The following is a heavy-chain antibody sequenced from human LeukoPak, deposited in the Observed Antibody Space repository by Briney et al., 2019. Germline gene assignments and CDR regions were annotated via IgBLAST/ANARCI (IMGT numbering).Heavy chain of an antibody. V-gene: IGHV1-46*01. Sequence: ASVKVSCKASGYTFTSYYMHWVRQAPGQGLEWMGIINPSGGSTSYAQKFQGRVTMTRDTSTSTVYMELSSLRSEDTAVYYCARLRYCGVSPRCAIRVDFDYWGQGTLDTVSS. D-gene: IGHD2-21*01. J-gene: IGHJ4*02. CDR3: ARLRYCGVSPRCAIRVDFDY. CDR1: GYTFTSYY. CDR2: INPSGGST.